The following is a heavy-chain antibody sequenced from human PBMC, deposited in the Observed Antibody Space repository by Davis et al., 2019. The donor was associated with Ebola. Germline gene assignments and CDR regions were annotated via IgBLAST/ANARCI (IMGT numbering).Heavy chain of an antibody. D-gene: IGHD4-17*01. V-gene: IGHV3-7*01. J-gene: IGHJ4*02. CDR1: GFTVSSNY. CDR3: AREGTVTTTYDY. CDR2: MKQDGSEK. Sequence: PGGSLRLSCAASGFTVSSNYMSWVRQAPGKGLEWVANMKQDGSEKYYVDSVKGRFTISRDNAKNSLYLQMTSLRAEDTAVYYCAREGTVTTTYDYWGQGTLVTVSS.